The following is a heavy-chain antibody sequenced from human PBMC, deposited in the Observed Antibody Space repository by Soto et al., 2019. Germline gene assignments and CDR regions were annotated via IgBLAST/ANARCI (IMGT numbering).Heavy chain of an antibody. J-gene: IGHJ4*02. CDR3: TTGGHYYGD. CDR2: IKRKTDVGTK. D-gene: IGHD3-10*01. V-gene: IGHV3-15*01. Sequence: EVQLVESGGDLVKPGGSLRLSCAASGFTVNNAWMSWVRQAPGKGLEWVGRIKRKTDVGTKDYAAPVKGRFTISRNESKNTLHLQMTSLKIEDTAVYYCTTGGHYYGDWGQGTLVTVSS. CDR1: GFTVNNAW.